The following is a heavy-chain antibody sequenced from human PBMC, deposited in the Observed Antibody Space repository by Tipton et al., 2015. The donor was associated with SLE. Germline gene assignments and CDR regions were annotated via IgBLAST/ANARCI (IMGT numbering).Heavy chain of an antibody. V-gene: IGHV4-59*08. J-gene: IGHJ3*02. Sequence: LSLTCTVSGGSISTYYWSWIRQSPGKGLEWIGYIYNGGNTDYNPSLKSRVTMSVDTSKNQFSLKLSSVTAADTAVYYCTRRGDTYGYRAFDIWGQGTTVSVST. CDR3: TRRGDTYGYRAFDI. CDR1: GGSISTYY. CDR2: IYNGGNT. D-gene: IGHD5-18*01.